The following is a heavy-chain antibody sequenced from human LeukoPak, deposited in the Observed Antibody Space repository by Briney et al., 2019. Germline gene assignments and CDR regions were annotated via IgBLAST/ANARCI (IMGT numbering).Heavy chain of an antibody. CDR3: AKALYDSSGFDY. D-gene: IGHD3-22*01. CDR2: ISWNSGSI. Sequence: GGSLRLSCAASGFTFDDYAMHWVRQAPGKGLEWVSGISWNSGSIGYADSVKGRFTISRDNAKNSLYLQMNSLRAEDTALYYCAKALYDSSGFDYWGQGTLVTVSS. J-gene: IGHJ4*02. CDR1: GFTFDDYA. V-gene: IGHV3-9*01.